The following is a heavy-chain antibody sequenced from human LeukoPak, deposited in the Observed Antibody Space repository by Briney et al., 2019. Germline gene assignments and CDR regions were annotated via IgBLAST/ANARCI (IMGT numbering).Heavy chain of an antibody. Sequence: SETLSLTCAVSGGSISSSNWWSWVRQPPGKGLEWIGEIYHSGSTNYNPSLKSRVTVSVDKSKNQFSLKLSSVTAADTAVYYCARFRAGYSGYALDYWGQGTLVTVSS. D-gene: IGHD5-12*01. CDR3: ARFRAGYSGYALDY. CDR1: GGSISSSNW. CDR2: IYHSGST. V-gene: IGHV4-4*02. J-gene: IGHJ4*02.